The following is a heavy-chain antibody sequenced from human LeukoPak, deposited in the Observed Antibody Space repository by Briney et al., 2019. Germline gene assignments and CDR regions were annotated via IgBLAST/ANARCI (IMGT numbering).Heavy chain of an antibody. CDR2: IHYSGHT. CDR1: GDSISNYY. J-gene: IGHJ3*02. CDR3: ARHKADGSSWSSAFDI. V-gene: IGHV4-59*08. D-gene: IGHD6-13*01. Sequence: NPSETLSLTCTVSGDSISNYYWSWIRQPPGKGLEWIAYIHYSGHTNSNPSLKSRVTISVDTSKNQFSLKLSSVTAADTAVYYCARHKADGSSWSSAFDIWGQGTMVTVSS.